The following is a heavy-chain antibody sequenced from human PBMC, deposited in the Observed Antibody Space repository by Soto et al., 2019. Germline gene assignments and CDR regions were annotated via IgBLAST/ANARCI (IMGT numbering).Heavy chain of an antibody. V-gene: IGHV3-48*02. CDR2: ISSSSSTI. D-gene: IGHD1-26*01. Sequence: XGALRITCAASGFTFRSSSINWVRQAPGKGLEWVSYISSSSSTIYYADSVKGRFTISRDNAKNSPYLQMNSPRDEHTAVYYCARDGVAGATISYYFDYWGQGTLVTVSS. CDR1: GFTFRSSS. J-gene: IGHJ4*02. CDR3: ARDGVAGATISYYFDY.